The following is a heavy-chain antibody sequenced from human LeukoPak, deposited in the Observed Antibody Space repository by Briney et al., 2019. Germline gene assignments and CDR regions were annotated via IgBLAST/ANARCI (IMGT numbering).Heavy chain of an antibody. V-gene: IGHV3-66*02. D-gene: IGHD4-11*01. J-gene: IGHJ4*02. Sequence: QPGGSLRLSCAASGFTVSSNYMSWVRQAPGKGLEWVSVIYSGGSTYSPASVKGRFTISRDNSKNPLYLQMNSLRAEDTAVYYCAAMTTVTRYFDYWGQGTLVTVSS. CDR2: IYSGGST. CDR3: AAMTTVTRYFDY. CDR1: GFTVSSNY.